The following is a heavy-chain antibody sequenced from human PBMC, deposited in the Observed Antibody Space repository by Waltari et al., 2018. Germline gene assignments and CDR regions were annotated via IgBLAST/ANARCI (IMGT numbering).Heavy chain of an antibody. V-gene: IGHV3-7*01. D-gene: IGHD3-16*01. CDR2: IKQDGSEI. Sequence: EVQLVESGGGLVQPGGSLRLSCAGSGFSFNNYWVSWLRQAPGKGLEWVAHIKQDGSEIYYVDSVKGRFSISRDNAKKSLYLQMNSLRGDDTAVFYCVTWGDLGNFWGQGTLVTVSA. CDR3: VTWGDLGNF. CDR1: GFSFNNYW. J-gene: IGHJ4*02.